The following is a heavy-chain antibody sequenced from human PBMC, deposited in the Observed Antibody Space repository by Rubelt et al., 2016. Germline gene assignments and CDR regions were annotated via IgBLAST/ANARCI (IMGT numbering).Heavy chain of an antibody. Sequence: QVQLQQWGAGLLKPSETLSLTCAVYGGSLSGYYWSWIRQSPGKGLEWIGESNPSGSTNYNPSLKSRVTISVDTSENQFSLSLRSMTAADTAVYDCASDVVVTRLVDYWGQGILVTVSS. D-gene: IGHD2-21*01. CDR3: ASDVVVTRLVDY. V-gene: IGHV4-34*01. CDR1: GGSLSGYY. J-gene: IGHJ4*02. CDR2: SNPSGST.